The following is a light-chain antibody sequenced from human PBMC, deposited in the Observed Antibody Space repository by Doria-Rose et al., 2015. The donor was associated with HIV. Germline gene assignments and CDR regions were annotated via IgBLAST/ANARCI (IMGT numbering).Light chain of an antibody. CDR3: QQYYDTPS. J-gene: IGKJ3*01. CDR1: QSLLYTSKNY. V-gene: IGKV4-1*01. CDR2: WAS. Sequence: TQSPESLGMSLSERATLNCKSNQSLLYTSKNYLAWYQQKPGQPPNLLIYWASTRQSGVPARFSGSGSVTDFTLTISSLEAEDVAVYYCQQYYDTPSFGPGTTVDIK.